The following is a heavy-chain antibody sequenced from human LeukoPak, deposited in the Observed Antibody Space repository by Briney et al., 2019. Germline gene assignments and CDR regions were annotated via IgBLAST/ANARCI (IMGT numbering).Heavy chain of an antibody. Sequence: RSKANSYATSYDASVKGRFTISRDDSKSTTYLQMNSLKIEDTAIYYCTRRGTTMTPDDYWGQGTLVTVSS. D-gene: IGHD4-11*01. CDR3: TRRGTTMTPDDY. J-gene: IGHJ4*02. CDR2: RSKANSYAT. V-gene: IGHV3-73*01.